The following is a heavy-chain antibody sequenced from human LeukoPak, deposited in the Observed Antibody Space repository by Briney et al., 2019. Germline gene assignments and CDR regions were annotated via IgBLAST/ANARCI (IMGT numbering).Heavy chain of an antibody. D-gene: IGHD3-16*01. CDR3: TTDTYYDYVWGSYGSDY. J-gene: IGHJ4*02. V-gene: IGHV3-33*01. CDR2: IWYDGSNK. CDR1: GFTFSSYG. Sequence: GGSLRLSCAASGFTFSSYGMHWVRQAPGKGLEWVAVIWYDGSNKYYADSVKGRFTISRDNSKNTLYLQMNSLKTEDTAVYCCTTDTYYDYVWGSYGSDYWGQGTLVTVSS.